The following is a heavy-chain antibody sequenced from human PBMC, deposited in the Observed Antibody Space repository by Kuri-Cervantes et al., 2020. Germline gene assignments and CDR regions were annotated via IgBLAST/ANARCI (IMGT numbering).Heavy chain of an antibody. V-gene: IGHV1-8*01. CDR3: ARGIRRFLEWLLGGRGRYYYYMDV. J-gene: IGHJ6*03. CDR2: MSPNSGNT. Sequence: ASVNSCKASEYTFTSYDINWVRQATGQGLEWMGWMSPNSGNTGYAQKFQGRVTMTRNTSISTAYMELSSLRSEDTAVYYCARGIRRFLEWLLGGRGRYYYYMDVWGKGTTVTVSS. CDR1: EYTFTSYD. D-gene: IGHD3-3*01.